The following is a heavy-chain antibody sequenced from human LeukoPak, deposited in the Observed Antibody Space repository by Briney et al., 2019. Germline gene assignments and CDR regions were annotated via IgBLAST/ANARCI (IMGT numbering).Heavy chain of an antibody. V-gene: IGHV4-59*01. CDR2: IYHNGNS. CDR1: GDSFNEYY. Sequence: PSETLSLTCSVFGDSFNEYYWNWVRQPPGKGLQWIGYIYHNGNSNYNLSLKGRLTISVDTAKNQFSLKLTSVTAADTAVYYCARDGGLQSHFDYWGQGALVTVSS. D-gene: IGHD5-24*01. CDR3: ARDGGLQSHFDY. J-gene: IGHJ4*02.